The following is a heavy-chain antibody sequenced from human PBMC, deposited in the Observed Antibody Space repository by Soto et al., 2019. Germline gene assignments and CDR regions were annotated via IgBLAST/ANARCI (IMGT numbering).Heavy chain of an antibody. V-gene: IGHV3-13*01. D-gene: IGHD6-13*01. J-gene: IGHJ4*02. Sequence: GGSLRLSCEASGFTFSGFDMHWFRQPTGKGLEWVSSIGTAGDTYYAVSVKGRFTISRDNAKNSLSLQMNSLRAGDMAVYFCAKSQEIGTHFFDSWGQGTQVTASS. CDR1: GFTFSGFD. CDR2: IGTAGDT. CDR3: AKSQEIGTHFFDS.